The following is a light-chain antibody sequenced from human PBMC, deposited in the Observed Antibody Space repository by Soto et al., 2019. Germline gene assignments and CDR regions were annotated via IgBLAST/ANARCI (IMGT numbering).Light chain of an antibody. CDR1: QDITNY. V-gene: IGKV1-33*01. CDR3: QQYDTVPPS. J-gene: IGKJ2*01. CDR2: DAS. Sequence: DIQMTQSPSSLSASVGDSVTITCQASQDITNYLNWYQQKPGTAPKLLIYDASNLETGVPSRFSGSGSGTDFTFTIASLQPEDFATYYWQQYDTVPPSFGQGTKLDIK.